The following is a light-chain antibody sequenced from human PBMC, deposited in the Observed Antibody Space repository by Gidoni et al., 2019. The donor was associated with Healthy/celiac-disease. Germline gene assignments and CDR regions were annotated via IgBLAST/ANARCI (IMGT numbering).Light chain of an antibody. V-gene: IGKV1-5*03. CDR1: QSISSW. Sequence: DIPMAPSPSTLSASVGDRVTTTCRASQSISSWLAWYQQKPGKAPKLLIYKASSLESGVPSRFSGSGSGTEFTLTISSLQPDDFATYYCQQYNSYSGTFGQGTKVEIK. J-gene: IGKJ1*01. CDR3: QQYNSYSGT. CDR2: KAS.